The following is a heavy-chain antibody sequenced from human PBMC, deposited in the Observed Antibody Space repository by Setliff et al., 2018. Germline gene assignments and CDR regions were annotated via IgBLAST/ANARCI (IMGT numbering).Heavy chain of an antibody. J-gene: IGHJ5*02. CDR1: GFTFTSSA. CDR2: IVVGSGNT. Sequence: ASVKVSCKASGFTFTSSAMQWVRQARGQRLEWIGWIVVGSGNTNYAQKFQERVTITRDMSTSTAYMELSSLRSEDTALYYCARRTFGSGRFDPWGQGTLVTVAS. V-gene: IGHV1-58*02. D-gene: IGHD3-16*01. CDR3: ARRTFGSGRFDP.